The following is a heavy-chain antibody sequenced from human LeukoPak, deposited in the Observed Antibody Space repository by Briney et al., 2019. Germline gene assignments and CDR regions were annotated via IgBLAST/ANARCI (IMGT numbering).Heavy chain of an antibody. CDR3: ARDRSGSWTFDY. Sequence: ASVKVSCKASGHTLTSYHMHWVRQAPGQGLEGMGIIDPSGGSTSSAQKFQGRVTMTRDMSTSTVYMELSSLRSEDTAVYYCARDRSGSWTFDYWGQGTLVTVSS. D-gene: IGHD1-26*01. J-gene: IGHJ4*02. CDR2: IDPSGGST. V-gene: IGHV1-46*01. CDR1: GHTLTSYH.